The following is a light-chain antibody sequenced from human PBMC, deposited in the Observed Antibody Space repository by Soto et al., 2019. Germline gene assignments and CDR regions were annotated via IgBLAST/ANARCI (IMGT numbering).Light chain of an antibody. V-gene: IGKV3-15*01. CDR3: QQYNSWPRT. CDR2: AVS. Sequence: EIVMTQSPATLSVSPGERATLSCRASQSVSSNLAWYQQKPGLAPRLLMFAVSTRAAGIPARFSGSGSGTEFTLTISSLQSEDFAVYYCQQYNSWPRTFGQGTKVEIK. CDR1: QSVSSN. J-gene: IGKJ1*01.